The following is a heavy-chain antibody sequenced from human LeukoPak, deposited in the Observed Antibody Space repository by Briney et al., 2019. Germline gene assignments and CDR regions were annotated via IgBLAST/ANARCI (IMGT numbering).Heavy chain of an antibody. CDR1: VGSISSYY. D-gene: IGHD6-13*01. CDR3: ARVGLAAAGRGKWFDP. V-gene: IGHV4-59*01. Sequence: SETLSLTGLSPVGSISSYYWTWFGQPPGKELEWMGYIYYSGSTNYNPSLKSRVTISVDTSKNQFSLKLSSVTAADTAVYYCARVGLAAAGRGKWFDPWGQGTLVTVSS. CDR2: IYYSGST. J-gene: IGHJ5*02.